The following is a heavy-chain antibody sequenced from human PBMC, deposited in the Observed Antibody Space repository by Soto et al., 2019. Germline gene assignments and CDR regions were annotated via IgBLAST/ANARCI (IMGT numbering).Heavy chain of an antibody. V-gene: IGHV4-39*01. Sequence: TLSLTCTSSGGSITSSSHFWGWVRQPPGKGLEWIGTIYFTGNTYYTPSLKSRLTMSIDTSKNEFSLRLNSVTAADTAVYYCAGQTFTIAAASYGRSNWFDPWGPGTLVTVSS. D-gene: IGHD6-25*01. J-gene: IGHJ5*02. CDR2: IYFTGNT. CDR3: AGQTFTIAAASYGRSNWFDP. CDR1: GGSITSSSHF.